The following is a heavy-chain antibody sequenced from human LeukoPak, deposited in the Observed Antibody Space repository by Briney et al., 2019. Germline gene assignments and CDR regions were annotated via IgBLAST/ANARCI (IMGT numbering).Heavy chain of an antibody. CDR2: IYSGGST. J-gene: IGHJ6*02. D-gene: IGHD5-18*01. Sequence: GGSLRLSCAASGFTVSSNYMSWVRQAPGKGLEWVSVIYSGGSTYYADSVRGRFTISRDNTTNTLYLQMNSLRAEDTAVYYCARDRTKGYSHGMDVWGQGTTVSVSS. CDR3: ARDRTKGYSHGMDV. CDR1: GFTVSSNY. V-gene: IGHV3-53*01.